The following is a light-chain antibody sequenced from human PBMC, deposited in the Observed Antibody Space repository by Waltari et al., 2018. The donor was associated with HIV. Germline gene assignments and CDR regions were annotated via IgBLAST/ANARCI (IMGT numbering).Light chain of an antibody. Sequence: EKVMTQSPATLSVSPGERVTLSCRASQSVSSNLAWFQQKPGQAPRLLIYGASSRATGVPARFTGSGSGTEFTLTISSLQSEDLAVYHCQQYDDWPRTFGQGTKVEIK. J-gene: IGKJ1*01. V-gene: IGKV3-15*01. CDR1: QSVSSN. CDR2: GAS. CDR3: QQYDDWPRT.